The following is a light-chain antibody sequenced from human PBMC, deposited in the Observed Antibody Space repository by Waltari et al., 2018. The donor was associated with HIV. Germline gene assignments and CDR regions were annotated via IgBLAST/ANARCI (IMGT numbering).Light chain of an antibody. Sequence: QSALTQPASVSGSPGQAITISCTGTSSDVGGYNYVSGYQHHPGKAPKLMISEVSKRPSGVSNRFSGSKSGNTASLTISGLQAEDEADYYCSSYSSSITLYVVFGGGTKLTVL. CDR1: SSDVGGYNY. CDR2: EVS. V-gene: IGLV2-14*01. J-gene: IGLJ2*01. CDR3: SSYSSSITLYVV.